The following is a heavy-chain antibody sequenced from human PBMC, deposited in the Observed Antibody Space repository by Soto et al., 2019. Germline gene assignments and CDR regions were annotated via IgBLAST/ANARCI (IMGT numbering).Heavy chain of an antibody. CDR1: GFSLSNARMG. CDR3: ARRHSSGWYYFDY. D-gene: IGHD6-19*01. V-gene: IGHV2-26*01. Sequence: QVTLKESGPVLVKPTETLTLTCTVSGFSLSNARMGVSWIRQSPGKALEWLAHIFSNDEKSYSTSLKSRLTISKDTSKSQVVLTMTNMDPVDTATYYCARRHSSGWYYFDYWGQGTLVTVSS. CDR2: IFSNDEK. J-gene: IGHJ4*02.